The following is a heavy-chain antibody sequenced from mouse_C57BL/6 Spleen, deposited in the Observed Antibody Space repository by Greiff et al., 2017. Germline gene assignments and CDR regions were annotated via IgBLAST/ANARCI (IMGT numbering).Heavy chain of an antibody. CDR1: GFTFSDYG. CDR3: AIEGAY. CDR2: ISSGSSTT. V-gene: IGHV5-17*01. J-gene: IGHJ3*01. Sequence: EVKLVESGGGLVKPGGSLKLSCAASGFTFSDYGMHWVRQAPEKGLEWVAYISSGSSTTYYADTVKGRFTISRDTAKNTLFLQRTILRSEDTAMYYCAIEGAYWGQGTLVTVSA.